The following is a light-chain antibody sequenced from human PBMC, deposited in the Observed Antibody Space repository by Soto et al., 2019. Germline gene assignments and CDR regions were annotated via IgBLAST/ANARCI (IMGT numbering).Light chain of an antibody. Sequence: DIQMTQSPSSLSASVGDRVTITCRASQSISSYLNWYQQKPGKAPKLLIYAASSLQSGVPSRFSGSGSATDFTLTISSLQPEDFATYHCQQSDSLPYTFGQGTKLEIK. V-gene: IGKV1-39*01. CDR2: AAS. J-gene: IGKJ2*01. CDR1: QSISSY. CDR3: QQSDSLPYT.